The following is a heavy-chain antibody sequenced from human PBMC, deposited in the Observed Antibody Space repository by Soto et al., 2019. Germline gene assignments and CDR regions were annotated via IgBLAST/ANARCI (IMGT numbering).Heavy chain of an antibody. CDR3: ARQGTSYYDYVWGSYPPYYYYYGMDV. CDR2: IYPGDSDT. D-gene: IGHD3-16*02. CDR1: GYSFTSYW. Sequence: GESLKISCKGSGYSFTSYWIGWVRQMPGKGLEWMGIIYPGDSDTRYSPSFQGQVTISADKSISTAYLQWSSLKASDTAMYYCARQGTSYYDYVWGSYPPYYYYYGMDVWGQGTTVTVAS. J-gene: IGHJ6*02. V-gene: IGHV5-51*01.